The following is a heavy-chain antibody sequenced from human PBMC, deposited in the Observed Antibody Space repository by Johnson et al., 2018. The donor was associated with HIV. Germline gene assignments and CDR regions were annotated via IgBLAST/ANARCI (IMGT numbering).Heavy chain of an antibody. CDR3: ARDFGLEWELDGAFDI. CDR2: IYDGDTT. D-gene: IGHD1-26*01. V-gene: IGHV3-30*04. J-gene: IGHJ3*02. CDR1: GITFSDYA. Sequence: QVQLVESGGGLVQPGSSLRLSCAASGITFSDYAMHWVRQAPGKGLEWVSVIYDGDTTYYTDSVKGRFTISRDDSKNTLYLQMNSLRAEDTALYYCARDFGLEWELDGAFDIWGQGTMVTVSS.